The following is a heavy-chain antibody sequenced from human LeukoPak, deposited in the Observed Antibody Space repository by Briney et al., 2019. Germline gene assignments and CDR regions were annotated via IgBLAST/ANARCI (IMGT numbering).Heavy chain of an antibody. CDR1: GYTFTSYG. J-gene: IGHJ4*02. CDR3: ARDRGRFLEWFYQQREYFDY. CDR2: ISAYNGNT. D-gene: IGHD3-3*01. V-gene: IGHV1-18*01. Sequence: ASVKVSCKASGYTFTSYGISWVRQAPGQGLEWMGWISAYNGNTNYAQKLQGRVTMTTDTSTSTAYMELRSLRSDDTAVYYCARDRGRFLEWFYQQREYFDYWGQGTLVTVSS.